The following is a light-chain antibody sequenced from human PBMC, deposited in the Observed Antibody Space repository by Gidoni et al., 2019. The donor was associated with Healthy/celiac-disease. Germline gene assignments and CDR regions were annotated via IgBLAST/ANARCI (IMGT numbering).Light chain of an antibody. Sequence: DIQMTQAPSSLSASVGDRVTITCRASQSMSSYLNWYQQKPGKAPKLLIYAASSLQSGVPSRFSGSGAGPDFTLTISSLQPEDFATYYCQQSYSTPPTFGGGTKVEIK. CDR1: QSMSSY. V-gene: IGKV1-39*01. CDR2: AAS. CDR3: QQSYSTPPT. J-gene: IGKJ4*01.